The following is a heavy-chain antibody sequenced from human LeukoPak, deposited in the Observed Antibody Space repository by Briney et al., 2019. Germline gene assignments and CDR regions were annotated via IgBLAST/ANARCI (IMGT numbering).Heavy chain of an antibody. Sequence: GGTLRLSCAASGFTFRSYGMSWVRQAPGKGLEWVSVISGSGTTTDYADSVKGRFTISRDNSKNTLYLQMNSLRAEDTAVYYCAKGVRPVLAATYFDYWGQGTLVTVS. V-gene: IGHV3-23*01. CDR2: ISGSGTTT. J-gene: IGHJ4*02. D-gene: IGHD2-15*01. CDR3: AKGVRPVLAATYFDY. CDR1: GFTFRSYG.